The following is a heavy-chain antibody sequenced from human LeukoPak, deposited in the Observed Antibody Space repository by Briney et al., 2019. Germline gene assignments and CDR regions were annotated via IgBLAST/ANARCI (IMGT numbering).Heavy chain of an antibody. D-gene: IGHD4-17*01. J-gene: IGHJ3*02. V-gene: IGHV3-53*01. CDR1: GFTVSSNY. Sequence: GGSLRLSCAASGFTVSSNYMSWVRQAPGKGLEWVSVIYSGGSTYYADSVKGRFTISRDNSKNTLYLQMNSLRAEDTAVYYCARGTVTTTGGDAFDIGGQGTMVTVSS. CDR2: IYSGGST. CDR3: ARGTVTTTGGDAFDI.